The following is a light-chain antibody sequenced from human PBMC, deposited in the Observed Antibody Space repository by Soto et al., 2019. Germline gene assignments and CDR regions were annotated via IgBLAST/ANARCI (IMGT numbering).Light chain of an antibody. CDR1: QSGRND. V-gene: IGKV3-11*01. J-gene: IGKJ4*01. Sequence: IVLTQSPATLSLSPGERATLSCRASQSGRNDLVWYHQKPGQAPRVLIYSASNRSTGIPARFSGSGSGTDFTLNFSSLEPEDFAVYYCQQRTNWPPTFGGGTKVE. CDR3: QQRTNWPPT. CDR2: SAS.